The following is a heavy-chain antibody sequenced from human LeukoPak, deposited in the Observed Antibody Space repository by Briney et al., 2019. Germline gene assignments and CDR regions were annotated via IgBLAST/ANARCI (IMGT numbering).Heavy chain of an antibody. Sequence: GGSLRLSCTASGFTFSSYAMNWVRQAPGKGLEWVSGIGAGGTFTYYADSVKGRFTISRDDSKNTLYLQMNSLRAEDTAVYYCAKALYGDYGRFDYWGQGTLVTVSS. CDR3: AKALYGDYGRFDY. J-gene: IGHJ4*02. CDR2: IGAGGTFT. CDR1: GFTFSSYA. V-gene: IGHV3-23*01. D-gene: IGHD4-17*01.